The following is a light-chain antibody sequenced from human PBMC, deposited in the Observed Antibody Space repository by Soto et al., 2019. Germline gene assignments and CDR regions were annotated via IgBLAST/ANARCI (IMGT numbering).Light chain of an antibody. CDR1: QTISSW. CDR3: QHYNRYSAA. J-gene: IGKJ1*01. CDR2: KAS. Sequence: DIQMTQSPSTLSGSVGDRVTITCRARQTISSWLSWYKQKPGKAPKLLIYKASTLKSGVPSRFSGSGSGTELTITVSSLQTDDFAIYYCQHYNRYSAACGQGTKVEL. V-gene: IGKV1-5*03.